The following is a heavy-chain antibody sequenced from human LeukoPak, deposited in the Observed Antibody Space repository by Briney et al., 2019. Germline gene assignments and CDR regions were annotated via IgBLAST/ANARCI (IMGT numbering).Heavy chain of an antibody. Sequence: SGPTLVKPTQTLTLTCNFSGFSLSTFGVGVGWIRQPPGKALEWLALIYWNDEKRYSPSLKSRLTTTKDTSKNQVVLTMTNMDPVDTATYYCAHSSLVAGGPDLGFWGQGILVTVSS. CDR2: IYWNDEK. CDR1: GFSLSTFGVG. D-gene: IGHD6-13*01. J-gene: IGHJ4*02. V-gene: IGHV2-5*01. CDR3: AHSSLVAGGPDLGF.